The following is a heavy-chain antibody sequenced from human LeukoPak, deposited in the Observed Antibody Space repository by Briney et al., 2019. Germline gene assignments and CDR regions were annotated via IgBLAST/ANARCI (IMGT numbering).Heavy chain of an antibody. CDR3: ARVGYGSGSPDRFDY. CDR1: GYPISSGYY. CDR2: IYHSGST. V-gene: IGHV4-38-2*01. Sequence: PSEALSLTCAVSGYPISSGYYWGWIRQPPGKGLEWIGSIYHSGSTYYNPSLKSRVTISVDTSKNQFSLKLSSVTAADTAVYYCARVGYGSGSPDRFDYWGQGTLVTVSS. J-gene: IGHJ4*02. D-gene: IGHD3-10*01.